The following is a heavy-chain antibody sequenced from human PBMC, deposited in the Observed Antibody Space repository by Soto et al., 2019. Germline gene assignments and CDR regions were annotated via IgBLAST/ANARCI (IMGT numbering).Heavy chain of an antibody. CDR1: GYSFTTYW. J-gene: IGHJ4*02. D-gene: IGHD3-10*01. CDR2: IYPGDSDT. CDR3: ARLRGITRITMVRGVIEDY. Sequence: GESLKISCKGSGYSFTTYWIGWVRQMPGKGLEWMGIIYPGDSDTRYSPSFQGQVTISADKSISTAYLQWSSLKASDTAMYYCARLRGITRITMVRGVIEDYWGQGTLVTVSS. V-gene: IGHV5-51*01.